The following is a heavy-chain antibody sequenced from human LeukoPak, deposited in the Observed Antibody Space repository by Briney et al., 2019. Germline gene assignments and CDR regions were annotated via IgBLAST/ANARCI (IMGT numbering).Heavy chain of an antibody. CDR2: ISGTGGRT. J-gene: IGHJ4*02. D-gene: IGHD2-2*01. CDR1: GFTFTNYG. CDR3: AKEGGFQLPFDS. Sequence: GGSLRLSCVASGFTFTNYGMGWVRQAPGKGLEWVSAISGTGGRTYYADSAKGRLTISKDDSKNTLYLQMSSLRAEDTAVYYCAKEGGFQLPFDSWGQGTLVTVSS. V-gene: IGHV3-23*01.